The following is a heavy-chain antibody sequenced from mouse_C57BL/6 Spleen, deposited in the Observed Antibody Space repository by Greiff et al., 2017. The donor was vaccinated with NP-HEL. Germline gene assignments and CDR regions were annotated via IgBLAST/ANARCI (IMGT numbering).Heavy chain of an antibody. J-gene: IGHJ2*01. CDR1: GYTFTSYW. D-gene: IGHD2-4*01. Sequence: QVQLQQPGAELVRPGSSVKLSCKASGYTFTSYWMDWVKQRPGQGLEWIGNIYPSDSETHYNQKFKDKATLTVDKSSSTAYMQLSSLTSDDSAVYYCARSSYDYDRKALDYWGQGTTLTVSS. CDR2: IYPSDSET. V-gene: IGHV1-61*01. CDR3: ARSSYDYDRKALDY.